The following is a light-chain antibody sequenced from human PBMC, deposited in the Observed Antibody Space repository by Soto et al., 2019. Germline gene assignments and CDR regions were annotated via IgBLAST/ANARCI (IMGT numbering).Light chain of an antibody. J-gene: IGKJ4*01. CDR2: GAS. Sequence: DIQMTQSPSSLSASVGDRVTITCRASQGISNYLAWYQQKPGKVPELLIYGASTLQSGDPSRFSGSGSGTDFTLTISSLQPEDVASYYCQKYNSASLTFGGGTKVEIK. V-gene: IGKV1-27*01. CDR1: QGISNY. CDR3: QKYNSASLT.